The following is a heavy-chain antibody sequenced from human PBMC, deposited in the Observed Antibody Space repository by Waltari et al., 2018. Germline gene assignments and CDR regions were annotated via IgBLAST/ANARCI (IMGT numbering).Heavy chain of an antibody. CDR1: GYTFVAFY. J-gene: IGHJ4*02. CDR3: VKVAKGSHTYYSFDN. V-gene: IGHV1-2*02. Sequence: QVHLVQSGAEVKKPGASVKVSCRASGYTFVAFYMHWVRLVPGQGLEWMGRIDPNIGDTTYPQKFQGRITMTRDTSISTAFMELSGLRSDDTAIYYCVKVAKGSHTYYSFDNWGQGTLVTGSS. D-gene: IGHD3-22*01. CDR2: IDPNIGDT.